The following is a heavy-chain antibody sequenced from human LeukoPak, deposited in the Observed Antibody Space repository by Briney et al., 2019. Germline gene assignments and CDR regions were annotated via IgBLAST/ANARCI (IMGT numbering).Heavy chain of an antibody. Sequence: GGSLRLSCAASKFTFSDYSMSWIRQAPGKELEWVSYISSSGSTIYYADSVKGRFTISRDNAKNSLYLQMNSLRAEDTAVYYCARVDVEEQQLLDYWGQGTLVTVSS. D-gene: IGHD6-13*01. CDR2: ISSSGSTI. CDR1: KFTFSDYS. V-gene: IGHV3-11*01. CDR3: ARVDVEEQQLLDY. J-gene: IGHJ4*02.